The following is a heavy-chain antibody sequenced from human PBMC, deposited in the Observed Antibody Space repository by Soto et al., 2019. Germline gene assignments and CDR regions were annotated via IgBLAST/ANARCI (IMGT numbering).Heavy chain of an antibody. CDR3: ARHLGAFYDTNGYPYFDY. J-gene: IGHJ4*02. CDR2: IDHSGST. V-gene: IGHV4-34*01. Sequence: SETLSLTCGVYGVSFSGYYWSWIRQPPGKGLEWIGEIDHSGSTDYNPSLKSRVSISVATSKRQFSLKLSFVKAADTAIYYCARHLGAFYDTNGYPYFDYWGQGTQVTSPQ. D-gene: IGHD5-18*01. CDR1: GVSFSGYY.